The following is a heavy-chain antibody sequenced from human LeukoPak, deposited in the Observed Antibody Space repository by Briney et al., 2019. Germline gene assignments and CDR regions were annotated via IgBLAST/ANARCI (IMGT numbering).Heavy chain of an antibody. V-gene: IGHV4-30-4*01. Sequence: PSETLSLTCTVSGGSISSGEYYWSWIRQPPGKGLEWIGYIFYSGNTYYSPSFKSRLSISVDTSKNQFSLKLSSVTAADTAVYYCARDEERASGRRYAFDIWGQGTMVTVSS. CDR3: ARDEERASGRRYAFDI. D-gene: IGHD5-24*01. CDR2: IFYSGNT. J-gene: IGHJ3*02. CDR1: GGSISSGEYY.